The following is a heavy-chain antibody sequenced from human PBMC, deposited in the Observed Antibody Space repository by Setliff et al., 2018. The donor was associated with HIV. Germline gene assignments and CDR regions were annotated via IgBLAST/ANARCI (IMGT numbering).Heavy chain of an antibody. V-gene: IGHV1-2*02. J-gene: IGHJ4*02. CDR1: GYTFTDYF. CDR2: ISPHNGDR. D-gene: IGHD1-1*01. CDR3: ARQLSNSLES. Sequence: ASVKVSCKSSGYTFTDYFIHWVRQAPGQGLEWMGWISPHNGDRRISQRFRGSVTMTRDTSINTAYMELSGLRSDDTAVYYCARQLSNSLESWGQGTPVTV.